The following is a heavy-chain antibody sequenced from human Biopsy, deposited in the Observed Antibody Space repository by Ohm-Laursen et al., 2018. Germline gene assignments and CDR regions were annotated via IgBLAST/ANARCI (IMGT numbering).Heavy chain of an antibody. D-gene: IGHD7-27*01. V-gene: IGHV3-30*03. Sequence: SLRLSCSASGFTFNNYGMQWVRQAPGKGLEWVAFIFYDGSNTYYADSVKGRFTISRDNSRDTLYLQTSSLRAEDTAVYYCARLTGDPSYWGQGILVTVSS. J-gene: IGHJ4*02. CDR3: ARLTGDPSY. CDR2: IFYDGSNT. CDR1: GFTFNNYG.